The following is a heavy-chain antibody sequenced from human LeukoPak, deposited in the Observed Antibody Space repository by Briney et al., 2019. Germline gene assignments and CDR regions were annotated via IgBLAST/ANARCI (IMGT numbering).Heavy chain of an antibody. J-gene: IGHJ6*02. Sequence: SETLSLTCTVSGGSISSYYWSWIRQPPGKGPEWIGYIYYSGSTNYNPSLKSRVTISVDTSKNQFSLKLSSVTAADTAVYYCARASPNYYYYGMDVWGQGTTVTVSS. V-gene: IGHV4-59*01. CDR1: GGSISSYY. CDR3: ARASPNYYYYGMDV. CDR2: IYYSGST.